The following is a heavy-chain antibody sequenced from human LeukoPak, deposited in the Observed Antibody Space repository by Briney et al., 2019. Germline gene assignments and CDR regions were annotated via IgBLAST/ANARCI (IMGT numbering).Heavy chain of an antibody. V-gene: IGHV4-59*01. D-gene: IGHD6-19*01. J-gene: IGHJ4*02. CDR1: GGSISSYY. CDR2: IYYSGST. Sequence: ASETLSLTCAVSGGSISSYYWSWIRQPPGKGLEWIGYIYYSGSTNYNPSLESRVTISVDTSKNQFSLRLSSVTAADTAVYYCAREYSSGWSGTGYWGQGTLVTVSS. CDR3: AREYSSGWSGTGY.